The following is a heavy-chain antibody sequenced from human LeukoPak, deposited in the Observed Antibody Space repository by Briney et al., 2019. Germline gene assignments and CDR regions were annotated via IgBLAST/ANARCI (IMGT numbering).Heavy chain of an antibody. CDR3: ARLSDYGDYVPRNWFDP. V-gene: IGHV4-39*01. CDR1: GGSISSSSYY. Sequence: PSETLSLTCTVSGGSISSSSYYWGWIRQPPGKGLEWIGSIYYSGSTYHNPSLKSRVTISVDTSKNQFSLKLSSVTAADTALYYCARLSDYGDYVPRNWFDPWGQGTLVTVSS. D-gene: IGHD4-17*01. J-gene: IGHJ5*02. CDR2: IYYSGST.